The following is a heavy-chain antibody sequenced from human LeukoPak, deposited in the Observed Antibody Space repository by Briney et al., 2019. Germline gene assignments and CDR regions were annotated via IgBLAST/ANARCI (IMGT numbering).Heavy chain of an antibody. J-gene: IGHJ3*02. Sequence: GGSLRLSCAASGFTFSSYSMNWVRQAPGKGLEWVSYISSSSSTIYYADSVKGRFTISRDNAKNSLHLQMNSLRAEDTAVYYCARDPDLIPRESDAFDIWGQGTMVTVSS. CDR1: GFTFSSYS. CDR3: ARDPDLIPRESDAFDI. D-gene: IGHD3/OR15-3a*01. CDR2: ISSSSSTI. V-gene: IGHV3-48*04.